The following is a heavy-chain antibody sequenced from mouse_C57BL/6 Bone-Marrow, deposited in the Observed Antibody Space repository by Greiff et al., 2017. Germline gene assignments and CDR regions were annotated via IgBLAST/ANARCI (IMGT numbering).Heavy chain of an antibody. D-gene: IGHD2-4*01. J-gene: IGHJ1*03. CDR2: ISSGGSYT. Sequence: EVQLVESGGDLVKPGGSLKLSCAASGFTFSSYGMSWVRQTPDKRLEWVATISSGGSYTYYPDSVKGRFTISRDNAKNTLYLQMSSLKSEDTAMYYCARQDYEDGYFDVWGTGTTVTVSS. CDR1: GFTFSSYG. V-gene: IGHV5-6*01. CDR3: ARQDYEDGYFDV.